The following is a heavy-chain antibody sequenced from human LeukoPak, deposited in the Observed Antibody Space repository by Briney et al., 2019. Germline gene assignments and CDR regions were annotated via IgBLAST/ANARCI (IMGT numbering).Heavy chain of an antibody. CDR3: AAGAMAFIDY. V-gene: IGHV3-11*04. D-gene: IGHD5-18*01. Sequence: PGGSLRLSCAASGFTFNDYYMSWIRQAPGKGLEWISYISSSGATIHYADSVKGRFTISRDSAKNSLYMQMNSLRAEDTAVYYCAAGAMAFIDYWGQGTLVTVSS. CDR1: GFTFNDYY. J-gene: IGHJ4*02. CDR2: ISSSGATI.